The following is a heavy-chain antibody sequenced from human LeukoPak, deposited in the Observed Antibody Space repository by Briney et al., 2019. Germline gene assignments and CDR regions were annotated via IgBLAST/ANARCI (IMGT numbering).Heavy chain of an antibody. J-gene: IGHJ5*02. Sequence: ASVKVSCKASGYTFTSYDINWVRQATGQGLEWMGWMNPNSGNTGYAQKFQGRVTITRNTSISTAYMELSSLRSEDTAVYYCARTLGCSSTSCKGWFDPWGQGTPVTVSS. CDR3: ARTLGCSSTSCKGWFDP. CDR1: GYTFTSYD. V-gene: IGHV1-8*03. CDR2: MNPNSGNT. D-gene: IGHD2-2*01.